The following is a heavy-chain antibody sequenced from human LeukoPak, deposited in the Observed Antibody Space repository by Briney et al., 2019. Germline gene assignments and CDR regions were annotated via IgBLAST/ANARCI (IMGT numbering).Heavy chain of an antibody. J-gene: IGHJ4*02. CDR1: GGSISSGGYY. CDR2: IYYSGST. CDR3: ARDTGYCSGGSCLYFDY. Sequence: SETLSLTCTVSGGSISSGGYYWSWIRQHPGKGLEWIGYIYYSGSTYYNPSLKSRVTISVDPSKNQFSLKLSSVTAADTAVYYCARDTGYCSGGSCLYFDYWGQGTLVTVSS. V-gene: IGHV4-31*03. D-gene: IGHD2-15*01.